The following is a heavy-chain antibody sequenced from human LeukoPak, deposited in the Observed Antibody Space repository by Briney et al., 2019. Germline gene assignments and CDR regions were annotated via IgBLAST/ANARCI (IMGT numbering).Heavy chain of an antibody. J-gene: IGHJ4*02. Sequence: PSETLSLTCTVSGGSISSYYLSWIRQPPGKGLEWIGYIYYSGSTNYNPSLKSRVTISVDTSKNQFSLKLSSVTAADTAVYYCARMAAMYSSSWYVQYFDYWGQKPLVTVSS. V-gene: IGHV4-59*08. D-gene: IGHD6-13*01. CDR3: ARMAAMYSSSWYVQYFDY. CDR1: GGSISSYY. CDR2: IYYSGST.